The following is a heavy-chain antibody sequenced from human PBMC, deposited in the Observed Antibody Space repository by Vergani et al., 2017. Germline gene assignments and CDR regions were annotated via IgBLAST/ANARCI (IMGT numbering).Heavy chain of an antibody. Sequence: QVQLVQPGVEVKKPGASVKVSCKTSGYTFISYGISWVRQAPGQGLEWMGWISVNNGNTNYAQKFQGRVTMTTDTSTSTAYMGVRSLRSEDTAVYYCARSGYGETAGEYFQHWSQGTLVTVYS. V-gene: IGHV1-18*01. J-gene: IGHJ1*01. CDR1: GYTFISYG. CDR3: ARSGYGETAGEYFQH. D-gene: IGHD4-17*01. CDR2: ISVNNGNT.